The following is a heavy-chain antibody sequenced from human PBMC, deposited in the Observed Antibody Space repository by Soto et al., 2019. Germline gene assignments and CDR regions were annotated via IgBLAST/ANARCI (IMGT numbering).Heavy chain of an antibody. CDR2: IHYSGST. J-gene: IGHJ6*03. Sequence: PSETLSLTCTVSGGSISSSSYYWGWIRQPPGKGLEWIGSIHYSGSTYYNPSLKSRVTISVGTSKNQFSLKLSSVTAADTAVYYCATVEDYYYYMDVWGKGTTVTVSS. D-gene: IGHD3-3*01. CDR3: ATVEDYYYYMDV. CDR1: GGSISSSSYY. V-gene: IGHV4-39*01.